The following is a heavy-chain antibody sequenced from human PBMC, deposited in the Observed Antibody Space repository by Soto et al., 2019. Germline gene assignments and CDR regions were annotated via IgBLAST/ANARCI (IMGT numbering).Heavy chain of an antibody. V-gene: IGHV3-9*01. CDR1: GFTFDDYA. CDR3: VRSKGGYSYGTPFDY. Sequence: VQLEESGGALVQPGRSLRLSCAASGFTFDDYAMQWVRQVLGKGLEWVSSISWNSGNIGYADSVKGRFTTSRDNAKNSLYLQMNSLRPEDTALYYCVRSKGGYSYGTPFDYWGQGTLVTVSS. CDR2: ISWNSGNI. J-gene: IGHJ4*02. D-gene: IGHD5-18*01.